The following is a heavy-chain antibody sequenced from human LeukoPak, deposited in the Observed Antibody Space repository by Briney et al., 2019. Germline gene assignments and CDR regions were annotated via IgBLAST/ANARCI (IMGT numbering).Heavy chain of an antibody. J-gene: IGHJ1*01. D-gene: IGHD2-2*01. V-gene: IGHV4-31*03. Sequence: SQTLSLTCTVSGTSLSSGAYSWSWVPQHPGKGLEWIPYIYYSGNTYYNTSLKRRVTISVDTSKNQFCLKLSSVTAAETAVYYCARGAHCSRTSCYSEYFHHWGQGTLVTVSS. CDR2: IYYSGNT. CDR1: GTSLSSGAYS. CDR3: ARGAHCSRTSCYSEYFHH.